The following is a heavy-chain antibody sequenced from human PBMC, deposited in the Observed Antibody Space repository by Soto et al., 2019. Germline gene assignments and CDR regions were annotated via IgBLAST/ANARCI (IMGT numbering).Heavy chain of an antibody. Sequence: HVQLVQSGAEVKKPGASVKVPCKASGYTFTNYYMHWVRQAPGQGLEWMGIINPSGGSTSYTQQFQRRVSMTRDTSASTVYMDLSKLRYEDTSVYYCARGYGFDFNSISWYNFDFWGQGTLVTVSS. D-gene: IGHD6-13*01. CDR2: INPSGGST. CDR3: ARGYGFDFNSISWYNFDF. CDR1: GYTFTNYY. J-gene: IGHJ4*02. V-gene: IGHV1-46*01.